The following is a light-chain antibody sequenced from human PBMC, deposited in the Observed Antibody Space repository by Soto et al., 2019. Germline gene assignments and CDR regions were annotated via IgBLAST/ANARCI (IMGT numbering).Light chain of an antibody. J-gene: IGKJ1*01. V-gene: IGKV3-20*01. Sequence: EIVLTQSPGTLSLSPGERATLSCRASQSVSSSYLAWYQQKPGQAPRLLIYGASSRATGIPDRFIGSGSGKDFTLTISRLEPADFAGYYCQQYGSSPTFGQGTKVEIK. CDR1: QSVSSSY. CDR3: QQYGSSPT. CDR2: GAS.